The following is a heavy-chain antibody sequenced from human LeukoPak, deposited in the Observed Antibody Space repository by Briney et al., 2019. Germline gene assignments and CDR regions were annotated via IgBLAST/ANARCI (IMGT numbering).Heavy chain of an antibody. V-gene: IGHV3-53*01. J-gene: IGHJ4*02. CDR3: ARDSSSWCPDY. D-gene: IGHD6-13*01. CDR2: IYSGGST. Sequence: PGGSLRLSCAASGFTVSSNYMSWVRQAPGKGLEWVSVIYSGGSTYYADSVKGRFTISRDNSKNTLYLQMNSLSAEDTAVYYCARDSSSWCPDYWGQGTLVTVSS. CDR1: GFTVSSNY.